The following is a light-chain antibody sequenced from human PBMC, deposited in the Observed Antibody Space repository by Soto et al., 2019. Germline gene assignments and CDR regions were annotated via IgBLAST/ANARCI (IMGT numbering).Light chain of an antibody. V-gene: IGKV1-16*01. CDR2: SAS. CDR3: QQYHSYPRT. Sequence: DIQMTQSPSSLSVSVGDRVTITCRASQDVGTSLGWFQQEPGKAPKSLIYSASTLQIGVSTRFSDSGSGTDFTLTISSLQPEDFATYYCQQYHSYPRTFGQGTRLEIK. CDR1: QDVGTS. J-gene: IGKJ1*01.